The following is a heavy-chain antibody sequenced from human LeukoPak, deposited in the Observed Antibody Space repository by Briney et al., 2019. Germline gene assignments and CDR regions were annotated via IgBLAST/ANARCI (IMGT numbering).Heavy chain of an antibody. CDR1: GYTFTAYY. J-gene: IGHJ3*02. CDR3: ARAGKVGATLHAFHI. Sequence: GASVKVSCKASGYTFTAYYMNWLRQAPGQGPEWMGWINPDSGGANLADNFQGRVTMTRDTSISTAYMELNRLTSDDTAVYFCARAGKVGATLHAFHIWGQGTMVTVSS. D-gene: IGHD1-26*01. V-gene: IGHV1-2*07. CDR2: INPDSGGA.